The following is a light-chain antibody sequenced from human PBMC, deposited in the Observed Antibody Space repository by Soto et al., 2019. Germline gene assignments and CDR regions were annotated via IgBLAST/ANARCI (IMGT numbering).Light chain of an antibody. CDR1: KSIDTH. CDR2: EAA. Sequence: DILMTQSPSSLSASVGDRVTITCRASKSIDTHLNWYQQHPGKAPNALIYEAANLQSGVPSRFSGSGAGTDFTLTISGLQPDDSATYYCHQTYSPPYTFGQGTKVEIK. J-gene: IGKJ1*01. CDR3: HQTYSPPYT. V-gene: IGKV1-39*01.